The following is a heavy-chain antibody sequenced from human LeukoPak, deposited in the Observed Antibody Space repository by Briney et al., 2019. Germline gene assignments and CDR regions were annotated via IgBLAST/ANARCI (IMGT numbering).Heavy chain of an antibody. CDR2: IIPIFGTA. J-gene: IGHJ6*03. CDR1: GGIFSSYA. Sequence: SVKVSCKASGGIFSSYAISWVRQAPGQGLEWMGGIIPIFGTANYAQKFQGRVTITTDESTSTAYMELSSLRSEDTAVYYCARCRRPTVVTSYYYYYYYMDVWGKGTTVTVSS. D-gene: IGHD4-23*01. CDR3: ARCRRPTVVTSYYYYYYYMDV. V-gene: IGHV1-69*05.